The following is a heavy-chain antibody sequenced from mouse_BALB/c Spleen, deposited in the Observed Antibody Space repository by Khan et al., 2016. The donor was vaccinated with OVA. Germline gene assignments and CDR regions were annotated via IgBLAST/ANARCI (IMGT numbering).Heavy chain of an antibody. Sequence: QIQLVQSGPELKKPGETVKISCKASGYTFTNYGMNWVKQAPGKGLKWMGWINTYTGETTYADDVKGRFAFSLETSASTAFLQINNLKNEDMATYFCARSNSYWYFDVWGAGTTVTVSS. D-gene: IGHD4-1*02. V-gene: IGHV9-1*02. J-gene: IGHJ1*01. CDR1: GYTFTNYG. CDR2: INTYTGET. CDR3: ARSNSYWYFDV.